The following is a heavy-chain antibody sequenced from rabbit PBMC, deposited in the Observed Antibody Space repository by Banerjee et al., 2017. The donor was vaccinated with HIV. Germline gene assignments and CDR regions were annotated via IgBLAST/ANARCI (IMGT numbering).Heavy chain of an antibody. D-gene: IGHD1-1*01. CDR3: ARGLASTSGPTRLDL. J-gene: IGHJ3*01. Sequence: QEQLVESGGGLVQPEGSLTLTCKASGFDFSSYAICWVRQAPGKGLEWSACIDAGSSGSTYYASWAKGRFTISRGTSLNTVDLKMTSLTVADTATYFCARGLASTSGPTRLDLWGQGTLVTVS. CDR1: GFDFSSYA. V-gene: IGHV1S47*01. CDR2: IDAGSSGST.